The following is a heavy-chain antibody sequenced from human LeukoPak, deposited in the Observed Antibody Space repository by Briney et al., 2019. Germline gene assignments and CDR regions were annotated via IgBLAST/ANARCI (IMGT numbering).Heavy chain of an antibody. Sequence: SETLSLTCTVSGDSITAYYWSWVRQPPGKGLEWIAFIHHTGSINYNLSLKSRVTISMDVSKSQFSLHVNSVTAADTAVYYCAKYGGSPENYLDYWGRGTLVTVSS. CDR1: GDSITAYY. D-gene: IGHD1-26*01. CDR2: IHHTGSI. J-gene: IGHJ4*02. CDR3: AKYGGSPENYLDY. V-gene: IGHV4-59*08.